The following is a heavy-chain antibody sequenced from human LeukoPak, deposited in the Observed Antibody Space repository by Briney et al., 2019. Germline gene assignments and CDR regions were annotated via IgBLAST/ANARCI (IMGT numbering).Heavy chain of an antibody. D-gene: IGHD4-17*01. CDR1: GFTFSSYS. CDR2: ISSGSSAI. Sequence: GGSLSLSCAASGFTFSSYSMNWVRQAPGKGLKWVSIISSGSSAIFSADALKGRFTISRDDAKNLLYLDMNSLRAEDTAVYYCARGHTAVTRHFDFWGQGTLVTVSS. V-gene: IGHV3-21*01. CDR3: ARGHTAVTRHFDF. J-gene: IGHJ4*02.